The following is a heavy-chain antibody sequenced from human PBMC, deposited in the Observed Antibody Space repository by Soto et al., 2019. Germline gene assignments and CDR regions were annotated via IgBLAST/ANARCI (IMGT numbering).Heavy chain of an antibody. CDR1: GFPFSTTD. D-gene: IGHD3-10*01. J-gene: IGHJ5*02. CDR2: ISGGGETT. V-gene: IGHV3-23*01. CDR3: AKNSGWFNT. Sequence: EFQVMQSGGGLVQPGGSLRLACAASGFPFSTTDMSWVRQAPGKGLEWVSTISGGGETTYYADSVKGRFTISRDNFKNTVYLQKDGLRVDDTALYYCAKNSGWFNTWGQGDLVTVSS.